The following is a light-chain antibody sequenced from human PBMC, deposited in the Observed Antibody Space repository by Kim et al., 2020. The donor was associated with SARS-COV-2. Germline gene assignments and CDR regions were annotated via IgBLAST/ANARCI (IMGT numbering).Light chain of an antibody. CDR1: QSISNY. J-gene: IGKJ1*01. CDR3: QQSFTTLAWT. CDR2: AAS. V-gene: IGKV1-39*01. Sequence: DIQMTQSPSSLSASVGDRVTITCRASQSISNYLNWYQQKSGKAPTLLIYAASNLQSGVPSRFSGSGSGTDFALTISNLQPEDFAMYYCQQSFTTLAWTFGQGTKVDIK.